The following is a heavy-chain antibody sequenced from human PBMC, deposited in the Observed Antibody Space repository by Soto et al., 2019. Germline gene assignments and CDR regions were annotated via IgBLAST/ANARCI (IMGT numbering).Heavy chain of an antibody. Sequence: AASVKVSCKASGGTFSSYAISWVRQAPGQGLEWMGGIIPIFGTANYAQKFQGRVTITADKSTSTAYMELSSLRSEDTAVYYCARPLSYSSSWYYFDYWGQGTLVTVSS. D-gene: IGHD6-13*01. CDR3: ARPLSYSSSWYYFDY. V-gene: IGHV1-69*06. CDR2: IIPIFGTA. J-gene: IGHJ4*02. CDR1: GGTFSSYA.